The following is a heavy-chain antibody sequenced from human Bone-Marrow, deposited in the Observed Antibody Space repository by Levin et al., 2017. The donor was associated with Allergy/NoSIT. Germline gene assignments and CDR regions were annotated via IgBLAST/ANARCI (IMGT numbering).Heavy chain of an antibody. D-gene: IGHD3-10*01. J-gene: IGHJ3*02. CDR1: GFSVSSNY. Sequence: SCAASGFSVSSNYMSWVRQAPGKGLEWVSVIYSGGDTYYADSVKGRFTISRDTSKNTLYLQMNSLRAEDTAIYYCARDKFDYGSGSYFAFDIWGPGTVVTVSS. V-gene: IGHV3-66*01. CDR2: IYSGGDT. CDR3: ARDKFDYGSGSYFAFDI.